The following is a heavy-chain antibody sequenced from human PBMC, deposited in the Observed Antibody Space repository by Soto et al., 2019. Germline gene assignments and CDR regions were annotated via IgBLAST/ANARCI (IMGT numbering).Heavy chain of an antibody. CDR3: ARDPHYYENIDYVDY. V-gene: IGHV4-38-2*02. CDR2: VFHSGTT. CDR1: GYSIDSGGYF. J-gene: IGHJ4*01. Sequence: SETLSLTCAVSGYSIDSGGYFWGWIRQPPGKGLEWIGSVFHSGTTYSNPSLKSRITMSVDTSKNQFSLDLRSVTAADTAVYYCARDPHYYENIDYVDYWGHGTLVTVSS. D-gene: IGHD3-22*01.